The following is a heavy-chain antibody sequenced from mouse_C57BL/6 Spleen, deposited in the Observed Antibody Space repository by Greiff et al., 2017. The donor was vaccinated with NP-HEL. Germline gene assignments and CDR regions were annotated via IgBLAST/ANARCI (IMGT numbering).Heavy chain of an antibody. CDR2: IYPGSGRT. V-gene: IGHV1-55*01. Sequence: QVQLKQSGAELVKPGASVKMSCKASGYTFTSYWLTWVKQRPGQGLEWIGDIYPGSGRTNYIEKFKSKATLTVDTSSSTAYMQLSSLTSEDSAVDYCARAGRLLPYYFDYWGQGTTLTVSS. D-gene: IGHD2-3*01. J-gene: IGHJ2*01. CDR3: ARAGRLLPYYFDY. CDR1: GYTFTSYW.